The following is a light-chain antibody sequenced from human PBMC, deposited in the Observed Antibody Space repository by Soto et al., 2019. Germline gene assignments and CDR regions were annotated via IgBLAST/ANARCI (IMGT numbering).Light chain of an antibody. Sequence: QSALTQPDSVSGSPGQWITISCTGTSSDVGGYNSVSWYQQHPGKAPKLMIYDVSNRPSGLSNRFSGSKSGNTASLTISGLQAEDEADYYGISYTSSSTLYVFGTGTKVTVL. CDR3: ISYTSSSTLYV. CDR1: SSDVGGYNS. J-gene: IGLJ1*01. V-gene: IGLV2-14*03. CDR2: DVS.